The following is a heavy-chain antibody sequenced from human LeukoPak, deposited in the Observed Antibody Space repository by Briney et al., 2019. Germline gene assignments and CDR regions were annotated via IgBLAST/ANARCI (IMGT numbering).Heavy chain of an antibody. CDR3: ASISDLDY. CDR2: INPNSGGT. CDR1: GYTFTGYY. Sequence: GSVKLSCNASGYTFTGYYMHWVRQAPGQGLEWMEWINPNSGGTNYAQKFQCRVTMTRDTSISTAYMELSRLRSEDTAVYHCASISDLDYWGQGTLVTVSS. J-gene: IGHJ4*02. V-gene: IGHV1-2*02.